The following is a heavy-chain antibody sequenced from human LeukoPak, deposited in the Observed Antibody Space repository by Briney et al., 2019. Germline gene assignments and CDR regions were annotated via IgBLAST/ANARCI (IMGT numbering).Heavy chain of an antibody. V-gene: IGHV5-10-1*01. J-gene: IGHJ4*02. D-gene: IGHD5-18*01. Sequence: GESLRISCKGSGYSFTSYWISWVRQMPGKGLEWMGRIDPSDSYTNYSPSFQGHVTISADKSISTAHLQWSSLKASDTAMYYCARHDNSYAYSYYFDYWGQGTLVTVSS. CDR1: GYSFTSYW. CDR2: IDPSDSYT. CDR3: ARHDNSYAYSYYFDY.